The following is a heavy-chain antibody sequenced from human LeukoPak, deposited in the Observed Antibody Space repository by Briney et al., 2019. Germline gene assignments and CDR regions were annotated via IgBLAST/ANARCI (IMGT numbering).Heavy chain of an antibody. D-gene: IGHD2-15*01. J-gene: IGHJ4*02. V-gene: IGHV3-30*07. CDR3: AKSVGFCSSGTCYEFDY. CDR2: ISYDGSKK. Sequence: GGSLRLSCAASGFTFNNYALHWVRQAPGKGLEWVAIISYDGSKKYYADSVKGRFTISRDNSKNTLYVQMNSLRAEDTAIYYCAKSVGFCSSGTCYEFDYWGQGTLVTVSS. CDR1: GFTFNNYA.